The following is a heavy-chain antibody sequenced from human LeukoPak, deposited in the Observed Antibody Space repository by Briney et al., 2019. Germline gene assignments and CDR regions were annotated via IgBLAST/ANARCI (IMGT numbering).Heavy chain of an antibody. CDR1: GFTFSRYS. Sequence: PGGSLRLSCEASGFTFSRYSLTWVRQAPGKGLEWVSSISSSSSYIYYADSVKGRFTISRDNAKNSLYLQMNSLRAEDTAVYYCVRDWGYDSSGYWQKYFDTWGQGTLVTVSS. J-gene: IGHJ4*02. CDR2: ISSSSSYI. D-gene: IGHD3-22*01. V-gene: IGHV3-21*01. CDR3: VRDWGYDSSGYWQKYFDT.